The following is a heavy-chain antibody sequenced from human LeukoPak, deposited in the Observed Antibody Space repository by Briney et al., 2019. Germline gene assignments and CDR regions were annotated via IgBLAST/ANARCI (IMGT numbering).Heavy chain of an antibody. Sequence: GASVKVSCKASGYTFTGYYMHWVRQAPGQGLEWMGWINPNSGGTNYAQKFQGRVTMTRDPSISTAYMELSRLRSDDTAVYYCARVSTSCCYEIDYWGQGTLVTVSS. CDR3: ARVSTSCCYEIDY. CDR1: GYTFTGYY. V-gene: IGHV1-2*02. J-gene: IGHJ4*02. D-gene: IGHD2-2*01. CDR2: INPNSGGT.